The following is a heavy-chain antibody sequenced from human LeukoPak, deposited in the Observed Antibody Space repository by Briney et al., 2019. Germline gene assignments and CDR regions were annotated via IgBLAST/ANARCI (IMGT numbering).Heavy chain of an antibody. D-gene: IGHD6-19*01. CDR1: GGSISSSSYY. J-gene: IGHJ5*02. Sequence: SETLSLTCTVSGGSISSSSYYWGWIRQPPGKGLEWIGSIYYSGSTYYNPSLKSRVTISVDTSKNQFSLKLSSVTAADTAVYYCARGRLEQWLVHPNRYNWFDPWGQGTLVTVSS. CDR2: IYYSGST. V-gene: IGHV4-39*07. CDR3: ARGRLEQWLVHPNRYNWFDP.